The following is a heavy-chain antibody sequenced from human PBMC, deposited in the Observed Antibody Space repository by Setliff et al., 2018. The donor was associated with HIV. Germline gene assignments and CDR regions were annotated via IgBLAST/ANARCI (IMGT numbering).Heavy chain of an antibody. V-gene: IGHV4-39*07. CDR1: GGSISSNNYY. Sequence: NPSETLSLTCTVSGGSISSNNYYWGWIRQPPGKGLEWIGSVYHTGSTYYNPSLKSRVTISVDTSKNQFSLKLSSVTAADTAVYYCASEAWTSYRSSSGYYYYMDVWGKGTTVTVSS. CDR2: VYHTGST. D-gene: IGHD6-6*01. J-gene: IGHJ6*03. CDR3: ASEAWTSYRSSSGYYYYMDV.